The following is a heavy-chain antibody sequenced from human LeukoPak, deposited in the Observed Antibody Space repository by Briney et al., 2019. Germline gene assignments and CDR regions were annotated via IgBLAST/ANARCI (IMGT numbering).Heavy chain of an antibody. CDR3: AAGFYDILTGYQSGHAFDI. CDR1: GGSISSGGYY. J-gene: IGHJ3*02. Sequence: KPSETLSLTCTVSGGSISSGGYYWSWIRQHPGKGLEWIGYFYYSGSTYYNPSLKSRVTISVDTSKNQFSLKLSSVTAADTAVYYCAAGFYDILTGYQSGHAFDIWGQGTMVTVSS. V-gene: IGHV4-31*03. D-gene: IGHD3-9*01. CDR2: FYYSGST.